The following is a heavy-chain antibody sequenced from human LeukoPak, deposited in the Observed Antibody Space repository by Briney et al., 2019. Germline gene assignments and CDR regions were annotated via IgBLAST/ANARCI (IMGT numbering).Heavy chain of an antibody. V-gene: IGHV4-31*03. CDR2: IYYSGST. Sequence: SETLSLTCTVSGGSISSGGYYWGWIRQHPGKGLEWIGYIYYSGSTYCNPSLKSRVTISVDTSKNHFYLKLSSVTAADTAVYYCARDSITMPYYFDYWGEGTLVTVSS. CDR1: GGSISSGGYY. CDR3: ARDSITMPYYFDY. J-gene: IGHJ4*02. D-gene: IGHD3-10*01.